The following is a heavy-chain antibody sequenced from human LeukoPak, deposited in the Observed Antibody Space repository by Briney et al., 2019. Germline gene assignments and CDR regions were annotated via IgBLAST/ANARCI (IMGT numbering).Heavy chain of an antibody. J-gene: IGHJ4*02. CDR1: GITLSNYG. V-gene: IGHV3-23*01. CDR2: ISGSGGRT. CDR3: AKRGVVIRVILVGFHKEAYYFDS. Sequence: GGSLRLSCAVSGITLSNYGMSWVRQAPGKGLEWVAGISGSGGRTNYADSVKGRFTISRDNPTNTLYLQMNSLRAEDTAVYFCAKRGVVIRVILVGFHKEAYYFDSWGQGALVTVSS. D-gene: IGHD3-22*01.